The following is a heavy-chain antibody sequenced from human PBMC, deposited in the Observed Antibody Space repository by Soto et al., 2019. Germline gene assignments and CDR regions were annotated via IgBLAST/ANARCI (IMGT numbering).Heavy chain of an antibody. J-gene: IGHJ4*02. CDR3: ARAGLSGGYSYGYSHYFDY. CDR1: GGSFSGYY. D-gene: IGHD5-18*01. CDR2: INHSGST. V-gene: IGHV4-34*01. Sequence: SETLSLTCAVYGGSFSGYYWSWIRQPPGKGLEWIGEINHSGSTNYNPSLKSRVTISVDTSKNQFSLKLISVTAADTAVYYCARAGLSGGYSYGYSHYFDYWGQGTLVTVS.